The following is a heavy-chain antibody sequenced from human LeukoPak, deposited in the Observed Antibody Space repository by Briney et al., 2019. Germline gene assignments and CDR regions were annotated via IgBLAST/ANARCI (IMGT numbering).Heavy chain of an antibody. D-gene: IGHD4-17*01. CDR2: ISWNSGSI. Sequence: GGSLRLSCAASGFTFDDYGMHWVRQAPGKGLEWVSGISWNSGSIGYADSVKGRFTISRDNAKNSLYLQMNSLRAEDTALYYCAKDRDGDYEFYFDYWGQGTLVTVSS. J-gene: IGHJ4*02. V-gene: IGHV3-9*01. CDR3: AKDRDGDYEFYFDY. CDR1: GFTFDDYG.